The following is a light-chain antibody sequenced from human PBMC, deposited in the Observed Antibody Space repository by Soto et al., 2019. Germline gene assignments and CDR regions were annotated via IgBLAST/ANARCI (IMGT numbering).Light chain of an antibody. CDR1: SSDVGGYNY. V-gene: IGLV2-8*01. CDR2: EVS. CDR3: SSYAGSNNVV. Sequence: QSALTQRPSASGSPGQSVTISCTGTSSDVGGYNYVSWYQQHPGKAPKLMIYEVSKRPSGVPDRFSGSKSGNTASLTVSGLQAEDEADYYCSSYAGSNNVVFGGGTKLT. J-gene: IGLJ2*01.